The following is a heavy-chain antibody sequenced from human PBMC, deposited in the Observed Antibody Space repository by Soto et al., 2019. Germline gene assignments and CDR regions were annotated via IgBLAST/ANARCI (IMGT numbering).Heavy chain of an antibody. CDR2: ISGSGGST. J-gene: IGHJ4*02. Sequence: RLSCAASGFTFSSYAMSWVRQAPGKGLEWVSAISGSGGSTYYADSVKGRFTISRDNSKNTLYLQMNSLRAEDTAVYYCAKEQWIQLSPSGYFDYWGQGTLVTVSS. CDR1: GFTFSSYA. CDR3: AKEQWIQLSPSGYFDY. D-gene: IGHD5-18*01. V-gene: IGHV3-23*01.